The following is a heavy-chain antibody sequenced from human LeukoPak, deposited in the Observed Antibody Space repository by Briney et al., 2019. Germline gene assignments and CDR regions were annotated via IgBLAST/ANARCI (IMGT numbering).Heavy chain of an antibody. V-gene: IGHV4-34*01. Sequence: PSETLSLTCAVYGGSFSGYYRSWIRQPPGKGLEWIGEINHSGSTNYNPSLKSRVTISVDTSKNQFSLKLSSVTAADTAVYYCARSIGSSWNPTDYWGQGTLVTVSS. D-gene: IGHD6-13*01. J-gene: IGHJ4*02. CDR3: ARSIGSSWNPTDY. CDR1: GGSFSGYY. CDR2: INHSGST.